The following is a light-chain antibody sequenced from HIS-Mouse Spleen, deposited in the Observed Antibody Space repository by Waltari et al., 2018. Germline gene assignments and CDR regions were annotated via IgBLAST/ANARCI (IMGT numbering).Light chain of an antibody. CDR2: DDS. CDR1: NIGRKS. CDR3: QVWDSSSDRV. J-gene: IGLJ1*01. V-gene: IGLV3-21*02. Sequence: SYVLTQPPSVSVAPGPTARITCGGNNIGRKSVPWYQQKPGQAPVLVVYDDSERPSGIPERFSGSNSGNTATLTISRVEAGDEADYYCQVWDSSSDRVFGTGTKVTVL.